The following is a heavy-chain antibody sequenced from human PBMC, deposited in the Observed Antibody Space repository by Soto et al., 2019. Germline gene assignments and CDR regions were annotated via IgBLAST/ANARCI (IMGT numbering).Heavy chain of an antibody. D-gene: IGHD3-10*01. CDR3: AKYMVRGHDAFDI. CDR1: GFTFTNAW. Sequence: GGSLRLSCAASGFTFTNAWMSWVRQAPGKGLEWVARIKSKTDGGTTDYATPVKGRFTISRDDSKNTLYLQMNSLRAEDTAVYYCAKYMVRGHDAFDIWGQGTMVTVSS. J-gene: IGHJ3*02. V-gene: IGHV3-15*01. CDR2: IKSKTDGGTT.